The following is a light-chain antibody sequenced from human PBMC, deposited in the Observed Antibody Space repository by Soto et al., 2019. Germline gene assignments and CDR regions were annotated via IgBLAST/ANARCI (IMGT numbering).Light chain of an antibody. CDR3: QQYGSSLGVT. V-gene: IGKV3-20*01. CDR1: QSVSSSY. Sequence: EIVLTQSPCTLSLSQGERATLSCRASQSVSSSYLAWYQQKPGQAPRLLIYGASSRATGIPDRFSGSGSGTDFTLTISRLEPEDFAVYYCQQYGSSLGVTFGGGTKVDIK. J-gene: IGKJ4*01. CDR2: GAS.